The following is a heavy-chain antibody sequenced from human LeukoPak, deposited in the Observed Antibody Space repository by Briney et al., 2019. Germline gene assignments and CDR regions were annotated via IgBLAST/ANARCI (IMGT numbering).Heavy chain of an antibody. CDR3: ARAGGDYYDSSGYSD. J-gene: IGHJ4*02. V-gene: IGHV3-7*01. D-gene: IGHD3-22*01. Sequence: GGSLRLSCAASGFTFSSYAMSWVRQAPGKGLEWVANIKQDGSEKYYVDSVKGRFTISRDNAKNSLYLQMNSLRAEDTAVYYCARAGGDYYDSSGYSDWGQGTLVTVSS. CDR1: GFTFSSYA. CDR2: IKQDGSEK.